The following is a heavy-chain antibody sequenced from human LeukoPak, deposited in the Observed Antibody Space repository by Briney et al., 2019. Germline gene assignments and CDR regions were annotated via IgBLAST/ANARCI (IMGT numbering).Heavy chain of an antibody. Sequence: SETLSLTCTVSGGSISSSSYYWGWIRQPPGKGLEWIGSIYYSGSTYYNPSPKSRVTISVDTSKNQFSLKLSSVTAADTAVYYCARRLRMWFGELVYFDYWGQGTLVTVSS. CDR2: IYYSGST. D-gene: IGHD3-10*01. CDR3: ARRLRMWFGELVYFDY. CDR1: GGSISSSSYY. V-gene: IGHV4-39*01. J-gene: IGHJ4*02.